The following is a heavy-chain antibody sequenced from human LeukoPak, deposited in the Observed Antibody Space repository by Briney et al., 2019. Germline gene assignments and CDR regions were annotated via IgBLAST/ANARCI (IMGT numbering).Heavy chain of an antibody. V-gene: IGHV3-30*03. CDR3: ARDFRGSGYYKTVNFY. J-gene: IGHJ4*02. CDR1: GFTSSSYG. CDR2: ISYDGSNK. Sequence: GGSLRLSCAASGFTSSSYGMHWVRQAPGKGLEWVAVISYDGSNKYYADSVKGRFTISRDNSKNTLYLQMNSLRAEDTAVYYCARDFRGSGYYKTVNFYWGQGTLVTVSS. D-gene: IGHD3-9*01.